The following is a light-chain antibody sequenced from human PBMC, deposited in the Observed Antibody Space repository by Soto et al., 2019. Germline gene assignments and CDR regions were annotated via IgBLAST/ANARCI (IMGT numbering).Light chain of an antibody. V-gene: IGKV3D-15*01. CDR3: QQYNNWPRT. CDR2: GES. CDR1: QSIRYN. Sequence: EIVMTQSPATLSVSPGERATLSCRASQSIRYNLAWYQQKPGQAPRLLVYGESTRATGIPARFSGSGSRTEFTLTISSLQSEDFAIYYCQQYNNWPRTFGPGTRVDFK. J-gene: IGKJ3*01.